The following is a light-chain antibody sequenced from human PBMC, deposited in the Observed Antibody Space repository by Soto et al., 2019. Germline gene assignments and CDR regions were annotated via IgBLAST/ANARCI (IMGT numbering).Light chain of an antibody. CDR2: DAS. CDR1: QSVSSY. J-gene: IGKJ1*01. V-gene: IGKV3-11*01. Sequence: EIVLKTSPATLSLSPGERATLSCRASQSVSSYLAWYQQKPGQAPRLLSYDASTRATGIPARFSGRGSGTDCTLRITSLEPEDFAVYYGQRRSNGPPTFGQGTKGELK. CDR3: QRRSNGPPT.